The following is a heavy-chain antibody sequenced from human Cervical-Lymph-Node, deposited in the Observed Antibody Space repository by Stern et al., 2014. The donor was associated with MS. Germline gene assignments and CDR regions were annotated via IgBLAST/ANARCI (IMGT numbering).Heavy chain of an antibody. CDR3: ARGPPYYFDY. J-gene: IGHJ4*02. Sequence: VHLVESGGGVVQPGRSLRLSCAASGFTFSSYGMHWVRQAPGKGLEWVAVIWYDGSNKYYADSVKGRFTISRDNSKNTLYLQMNSLRAEDTVVYYCARGPPYYFDYWGQGTLVTVSS. CDR1: GFTFSSYG. V-gene: IGHV3-33*01. CDR2: IWYDGSNK.